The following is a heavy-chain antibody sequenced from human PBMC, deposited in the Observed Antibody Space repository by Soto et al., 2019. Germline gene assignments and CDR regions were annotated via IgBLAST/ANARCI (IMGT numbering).Heavy chain of an antibody. CDR3: ASTGNYYDSSGYYIYFQH. Sequence: SMKVSCKASGGTFSSYAISWVRQAPGQGLEWMGGIIPIFGTANYAQKFQGRVTITADESTSTAYMELSSLRSEDTAVYYCASTGNYYDSSGYYIYFQHWGQGTLVTVSS. J-gene: IGHJ1*01. V-gene: IGHV1-69*13. CDR2: IIPIFGTA. CDR1: GGTFSSYA. D-gene: IGHD3-22*01.